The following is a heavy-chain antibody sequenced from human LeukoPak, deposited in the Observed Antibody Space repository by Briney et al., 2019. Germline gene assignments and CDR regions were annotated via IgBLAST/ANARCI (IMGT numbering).Heavy chain of an antibody. J-gene: IGHJ4*02. CDR3: AREESGGLFDY. CDR2: MNPSGGTT. CDR1: GYTFTRYY. V-gene: IGHV1-46*01. D-gene: IGHD3-16*01. Sequence: GASVKVSCKASGYTFTRYYIRWVRQAPGQGLEWMGKMNPSGGTTTYAQKFQGRVTVTRDTPTSTVYMEMSSLRPEDTAVYYCAREESGGLFDYWGQGTLLTVSS.